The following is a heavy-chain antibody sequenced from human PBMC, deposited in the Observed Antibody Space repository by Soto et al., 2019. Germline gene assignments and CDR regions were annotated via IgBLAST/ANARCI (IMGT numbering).Heavy chain of an antibody. Sequence: SETLSLTCAVYGGSFSGYYWSWIRQPPGKGLEWIGEINHSGGTNYNPSLKSRVTISVDTSKNQFSLKLSSVTAADTAVYYCARGDSSSWRGPFLDVWGQGTTVTVSS. J-gene: IGHJ6*02. CDR3: ARGDSSSWRGPFLDV. V-gene: IGHV4-34*01. CDR2: INHSGGT. CDR1: GGSFSGYY. D-gene: IGHD6-13*01.